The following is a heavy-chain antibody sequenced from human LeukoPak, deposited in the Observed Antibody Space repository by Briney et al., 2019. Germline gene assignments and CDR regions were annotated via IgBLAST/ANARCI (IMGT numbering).Heavy chain of an antibody. D-gene: IGHD2-15*01. CDR1: GGSIRSSSYY. CDR3: ARGGYCSGGSCYSWFDP. V-gene: IGHV4-39*01. J-gene: IGHJ5*02. CDR2: IYYSGST. Sequence: SETLSLTCTVSGGSIRSSSYYWGWIRQPPGKGLEWIGSIYYSGSTYYNPSLKSRVTISVDTSKNQFSLKLSSVTAADTAVYYCARGGYCSGGSCYSWFDPWGQGTLVTVSS.